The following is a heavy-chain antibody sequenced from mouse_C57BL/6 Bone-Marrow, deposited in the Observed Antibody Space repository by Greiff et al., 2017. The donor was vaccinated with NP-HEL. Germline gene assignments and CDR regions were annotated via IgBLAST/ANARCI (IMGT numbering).Heavy chain of an antibody. Sequence: VQLQQSGPELVKPGASVKISCKASGYAFSSSWMNWVKQRPGKGLEWIGRIYPGDGDTNYNGKFKGKATLTADKSSSTAYMQLSSLTSEDSAVYFCAKAFPHYYGSSYLYWYFDVWGTGTTVTVSS. CDR3: AKAFPHYYGSSYLYWYFDV. J-gene: IGHJ1*03. V-gene: IGHV1-82*01. D-gene: IGHD1-1*01. CDR1: GYAFSSSW. CDR2: IYPGDGDT.